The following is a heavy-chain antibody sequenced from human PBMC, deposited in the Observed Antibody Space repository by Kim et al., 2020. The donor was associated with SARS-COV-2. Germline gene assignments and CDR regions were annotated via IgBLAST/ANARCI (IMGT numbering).Heavy chain of an antibody. J-gene: IGHJ6*02. Sequence: GGSLRLSCAASGFTVSSNYMSWVRQAPGKGLEWVSVIYSGGSTYYADSVKGRFTISRDNSKNTLYLQMNSLRAEDTAVYYCARAHLTITRYYYGMDVWGQGTTVTVSS. CDR1: GFTVSSNY. V-gene: IGHV3-66*02. CDR2: IYSGGST. D-gene: IGHD3-10*01. CDR3: ARAHLTITRYYYGMDV.